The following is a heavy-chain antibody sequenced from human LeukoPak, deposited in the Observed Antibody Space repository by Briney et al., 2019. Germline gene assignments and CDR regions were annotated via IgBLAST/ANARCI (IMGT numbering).Heavy chain of an antibody. CDR1: GGSISSSSYY. V-gene: IGHV4-39*07. J-gene: IGHJ4*02. CDR3: ARYSSSGNEYFDY. CDR2: IYYSGST. D-gene: IGHD6-6*01. Sequence: SKTLSLTCTVSGGSISSSSYYWGWIRQPPGKGLEWIGSIYYSGSTYYNPSLKSRVTISVDTSKNQFSLKLSSVTAADTAVYYCARYSSSGNEYFDYWGQGTLVTVSS.